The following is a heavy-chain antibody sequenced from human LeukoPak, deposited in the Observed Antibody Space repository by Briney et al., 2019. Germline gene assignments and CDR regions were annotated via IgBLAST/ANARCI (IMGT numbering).Heavy chain of an antibody. CDR2: IYYSGST. Sequence: PSETLSLTCTVSGGSISSSSYYWGWIRQPPGKGLEWIGNIYYSGSTYYDPSLRSRVTISVDTSKNQFSLKLNSVTAADTAVYYCARQGGSYYTPFDSWGQGTLVTVSS. CDR3: ARQGGSYYTPFDS. J-gene: IGHJ4*02. D-gene: IGHD1-26*01. V-gene: IGHV4-39*01. CDR1: GGSISSSSYY.